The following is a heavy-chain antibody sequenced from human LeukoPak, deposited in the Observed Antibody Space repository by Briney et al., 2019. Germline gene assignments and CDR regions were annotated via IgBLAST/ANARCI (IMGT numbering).Heavy chain of an antibody. CDR2: ISGSGSAI. D-gene: IGHD3-10*02. Sequence: PGGSLRLSCAASGFTFSSYEMNWVRQAPGKGLEWVSYISGSGSAIYYADSVKGRFTIFRDNAKNSLYLQMNSLRAEDTAVYYCAELGITMIGGVWGKGTTVTISS. V-gene: IGHV3-48*03. J-gene: IGHJ6*04. CDR3: AELGITMIGGV. CDR1: GFTFSSYE.